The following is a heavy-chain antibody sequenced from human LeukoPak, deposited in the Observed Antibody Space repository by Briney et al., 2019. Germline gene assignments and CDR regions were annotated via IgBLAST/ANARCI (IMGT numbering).Heavy chain of an antibody. Sequence: SLSLSCTVSGVPISSGGYYWSWIRQPPGKGLEWIGYIYHSGSTYYNPSLKSRVTISVDRSKNQFSLKLSPVTAADTAVYSCARGNYYMYVWGKGTTVTASS. CDR2: IYHSGST. CDR3: ARGNYYMYV. CDR1: GVPISSGGYY. J-gene: IGHJ6*03. V-gene: IGHV4-30-2*01.